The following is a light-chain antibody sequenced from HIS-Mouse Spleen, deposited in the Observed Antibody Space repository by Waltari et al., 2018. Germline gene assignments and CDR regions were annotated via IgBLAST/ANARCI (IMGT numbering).Light chain of an antibody. Sequence: SYELTQPPSVSVSPGQTARITCSGDALPKQYAYWYQQKPGQAPVPVIYKESDRASGIPERFSGSSSGTTVTLTISGVQAEDEADYYCQSADSSGTGWVFGGGTKLTVL. CDR2: KES. V-gene: IGLV3-25*03. J-gene: IGLJ3*02. CDR1: ALPKQY. CDR3: QSADSSGTGWV.